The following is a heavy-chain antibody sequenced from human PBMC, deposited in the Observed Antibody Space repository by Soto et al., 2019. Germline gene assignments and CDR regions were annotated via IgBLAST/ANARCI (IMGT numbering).Heavy chain of an antibody. J-gene: IGHJ6*02. CDR1: GFIFSSYD. V-gene: IGHV3-30*04. Sequence: QVQLVESGGGVVQPGRSQRLSCAASGFIFSSYDMQWVRQAPGKGLEWVAVISYDGSNKYYADSVKGRFTISRDNSKNTLYLQMHSLRAEDTAVYYCARERCSNSPHCYYGMDVWGQGTTVTVSS. CDR3: ARERCSNSPHCYYGMDV. D-gene: IGHD6-6*01. CDR2: ISYDGSNK.